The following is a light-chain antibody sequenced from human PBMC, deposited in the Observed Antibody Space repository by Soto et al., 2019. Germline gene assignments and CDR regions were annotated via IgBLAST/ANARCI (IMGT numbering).Light chain of an antibody. CDR3: QQYGSSPGFT. CDR1: QSVSSSY. Sequence: EIVLTQSPGTMSLSPGERATLSCRASQSVSSSYLAWYQQKPGQAPRLLIYGASSRATGIPDRFSGSVSGTDFTLTISGMEAEDFAVYYFQQYGSSPGFTFGLGTKVDIK. J-gene: IGKJ3*01. CDR2: GAS. V-gene: IGKV3-20*01.